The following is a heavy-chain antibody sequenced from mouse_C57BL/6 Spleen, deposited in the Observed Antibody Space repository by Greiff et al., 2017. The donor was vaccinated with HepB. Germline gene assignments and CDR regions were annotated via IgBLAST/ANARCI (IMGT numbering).Heavy chain of an antibody. CDR1: GYAFSSSW. CDR3: ARDFLGYFDY. CDR2: IYPGDGDT. D-gene: IGHD4-1*01. Sequence: QVQLQQSGPELVKPGASVKISCKASGYAFSSSWMNWVKQRPGKGLEWIGRIYPGDGDTNYNGKFKGKATLTADKSSSTAYMQLSSLTSEDSAVYFCARDFLGYFDYWGQGTTLTVSS. J-gene: IGHJ2*01. V-gene: IGHV1-82*01.